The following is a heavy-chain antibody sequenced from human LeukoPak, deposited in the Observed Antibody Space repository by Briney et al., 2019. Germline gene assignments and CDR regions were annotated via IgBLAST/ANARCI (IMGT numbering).Heavy chain of an antibody. Sequence: GGSLRLSCAASGFTVSSNYMSWVRQAPGKGLEGGSVIYSGGSTYYADSVKGRFTISRDNSKNTLYLQMNSLRAEDTAVYYCARSLWFGELLFDYWGQGTLVTVSS. V-gene: IGHV3-66*01. CDR3: ARSLWFGELLFDY. J-gene: IGHJ4*02. D-gene: IGHD3-10*01. CDR2: IYSGGST. CDR1: GFTVSSNY.